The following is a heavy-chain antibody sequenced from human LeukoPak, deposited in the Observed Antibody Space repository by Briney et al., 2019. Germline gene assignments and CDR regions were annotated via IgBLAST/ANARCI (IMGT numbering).Heavy chain of an antibody. CDR2: IKQDGSEK. V-gene: IGHV3-7*01. J-gene: IGHJ6*02. Sequence: GGSLRLSCAASGFTLSSYWMIWVRQAPGKGLEWVANIKQDGSEKYYVDSVKGRFTISRDNAKNSLYLQMNSLRAEDTAVYYCARDGLPDTVIMLYYYYGMDVWGQGTTVTVSS. D-gene: IGHD4-11*01. CDR1: GFTLSSYW. CDR3: ARDGLPDTVIMLYYYYGMDV.